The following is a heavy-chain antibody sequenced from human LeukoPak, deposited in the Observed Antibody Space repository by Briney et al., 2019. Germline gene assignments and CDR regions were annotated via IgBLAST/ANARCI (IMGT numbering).Heavy chain of an antibody. CDR2: IGTAGDT. V-gene: IGHV3-13*01. J-gene: IGHJ6*02. CDR1: GITFSTSD. Sequence: PGGSLRLSCEASGITFSTSDMHWVRQAPGKGLEWVSVIGTAGDTYYADSVKGRFTISRENAKNSLYLQMNSLRAGDTAVYYCARGSVRVGMGVWGQGTTVTVSS. CDR3: ARGSVRVGMGV. D-gene: IGHD6-13*01.